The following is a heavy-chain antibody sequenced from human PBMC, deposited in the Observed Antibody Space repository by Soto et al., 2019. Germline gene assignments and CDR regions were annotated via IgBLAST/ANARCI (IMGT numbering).Heavy chain of an antibody. V-gene: IGHV4-39*01. CDR2: IYYSGST. J-gene: IGHJ4*02. CDR1: GASISSSGNY. D-gene: IGHD2-2*01. Sequence: TSETLSLTCTVSGASISSSGNYWGWIRQPPGKGLEWIGSIYYSGSTYYNPSLKSRVTISVDTSKNQFSLKLSSVTAADTAVYYCARQYCTSTSGWYYFDYWGQGTLVTVSS. CDR3: ARQYCTSTSGWYYFDY.